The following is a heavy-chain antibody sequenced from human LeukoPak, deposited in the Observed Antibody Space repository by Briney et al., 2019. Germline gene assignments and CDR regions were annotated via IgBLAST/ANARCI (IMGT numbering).Heavy chain of an antibody. Sequence: PGRSLRLSCAASGFTFNNYWMSWVRQAPGKGLEWVANIKHEGSEKYYVNSVKGRFTISRDNAKNSLYLQMNSLRAEDTAVYYCAREGYFDYWGQGTLVTVSS. CDR1: GFTFNNYW. J-gene: IGHJ4*02. CDR3: AREGYFDY. CDR2: IKHEGSEK. V-gene: IGHV3-7*01.